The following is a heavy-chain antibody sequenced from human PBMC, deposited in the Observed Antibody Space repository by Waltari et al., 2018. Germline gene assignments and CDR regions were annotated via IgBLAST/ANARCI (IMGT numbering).Heavy chain of an antibody. V-gene: IGHV1-24*01. CDR1: GYPLTELS. J-gene: IGHJ4*02. CDR3: ATALRCPAFDY. CDR2: VDPKDGET. Sequence: QVQLVQSGAEVKKPGASVEVYCKVSGYPLTELSMHWVRQAPGKGLEWMGGVDPKDGETIHAQKCQCRVTMTEHTSTDTAYMELSSLRSEDTAVYYCATALRCPAFDYWGQGTLVTVSS.